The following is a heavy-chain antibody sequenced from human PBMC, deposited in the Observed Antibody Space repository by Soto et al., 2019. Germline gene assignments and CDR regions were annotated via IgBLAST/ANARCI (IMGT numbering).Heavy chain of an antibody. J-gene: IGHJ4*02. CDR2: IIPIFGTS. D-gene: IGHD6-19*01. Sequence: QVQLVQSGAEVKKPGSSVKVSCKASGGTFSSYAISWVRQAPGQGLEWMGGIIPIFGTSNYAQKFQGRVTITADESRSTAYMELSSLSSEDTAVYYCARGGSPIAVAGPFDYWGQGTLVTVSS. V-gene: IGHV1-69*01. CDR1: GGTFSSYA. CDR3: ARGGSPIAVAGPFDY.